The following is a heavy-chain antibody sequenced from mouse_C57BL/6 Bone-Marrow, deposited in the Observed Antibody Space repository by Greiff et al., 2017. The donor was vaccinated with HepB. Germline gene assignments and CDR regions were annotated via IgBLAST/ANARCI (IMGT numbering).Heavy chain of an antibody. V-gene: IGHV1-80*01. Sequence: QVHVKQSGAELVKPGASVKISCKASGYAFSSYWMNGVKQRPGKGLEWIGQIYPGDGDTNYNGKFKGRATLTAVKSYSTAYMQLSSLTSEASAVYFGERYGNYVFYFDYWGQGTTLTVSS. D-gene: IGHD2-1*01. CDR2: IYPGDGDT. CDR1: GYAFSSYW. CDR3: ERYGNYVFYFDY. J-gene: IGHJ2*01.